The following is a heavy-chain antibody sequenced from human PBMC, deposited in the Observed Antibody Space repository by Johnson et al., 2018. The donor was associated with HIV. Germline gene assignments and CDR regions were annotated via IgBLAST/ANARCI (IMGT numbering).Heavy chain of an antibody. J-gene: IGHJ3*01. Sequence: EVQLMESGGGLVKPGGSLRLSCAASGFTFNKAWMSWVRQAPGKGLEWVGRFTISRDNSKNTLYLQMNSLRVEDTATYYCAKDGPWLQSQRDAFDFWGQGTKVTVSS. CDR3: AKDGPWLQSQRDAFDF. CDR1: GFTFNKAW. V-gene: IGHV3-66*01. D-gene: IGHD5-24*01.